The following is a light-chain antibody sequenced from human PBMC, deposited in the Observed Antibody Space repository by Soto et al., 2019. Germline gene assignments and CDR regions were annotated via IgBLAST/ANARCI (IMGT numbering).Light chain of an antibody. CDR2: AAS. CDR3: QQYNNWPPLT. J-gene: IGKJ4*01. CDR1: EDISYW. V-gene: IGKV1D-12*01. Sequence: DIQMTQTPSSVSASVGDRVTITCRASEDISYWVAWYQQKPGKAPKLLIHAASSLHSGVPSRFSGSGSGTDFTLTITGLQPEDFAVYYCQQYNNWPPLTFGGGTKVEIK.